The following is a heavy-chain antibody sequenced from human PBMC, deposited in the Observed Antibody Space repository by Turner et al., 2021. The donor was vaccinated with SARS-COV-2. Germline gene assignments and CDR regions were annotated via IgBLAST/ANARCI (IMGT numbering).Heavy chain of an antibody. V-gene: IGHV3-21*01. CDR2: ISSSSTYI. D-gene: IGHD3-3*01. J-gene: IGHJ6*02. Sequence: EVQLGESGGGLGKPGGCLRLSCAASGFTFSSDSINWVRQAPGKGLEWVSSISSSSTYIYYADSVKGRFTISRDNAKNSLYLQMNSLRAEDTAVYYCARYRRDYDFWSGAYGMGGMDVWGRGTTVTVSS. CDR1: GFTFSSDS. CDR3: ARYRRDYDFWSGAYGMGGMDV.